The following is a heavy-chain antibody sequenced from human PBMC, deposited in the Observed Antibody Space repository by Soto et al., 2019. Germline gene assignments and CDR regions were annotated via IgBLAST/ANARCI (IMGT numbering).Heavy chain of an antibody. CDR3: ARQGFGALHGRVDV. V-gene: IGHV4-59*08. CDR2: VHDSWGP. D-gene: IGHD3-10*01. Sequence: QVPLQESGPGLVKPSETLSLSCTVSGGSISNYYWSWFRQTPGKGLEWIGYVHDSWGPIYNPSLKCRVAICLDPSKGQFSLKLASVTATDTAVYYCARQGFGALHGRVDVWGQGTTVTVSS. CDR1: GGSISNYY. J-gene: IGHJ6*02.